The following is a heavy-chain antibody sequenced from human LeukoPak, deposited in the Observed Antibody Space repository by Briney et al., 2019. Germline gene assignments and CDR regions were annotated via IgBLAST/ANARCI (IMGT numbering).Heavy chain of an antibody. D-gene: IGHD2-2*01. Sequence: GGSLRLPCAASGFXFKNNAITWVRQAPGKGLEWVSAINGGGDDTEYADSVKGRFTISRANSKNTLYLQMNSLRPEDTAVYYCARCTASCYANAFDVWGQGTLLTVSS. V-gene: IGHV3-23*01. CDR1: GFXFKNNA. CDR2: INGGGDDT. J-gene: IGHJ3*01. CDR3: ARCTASCYANAFDV.